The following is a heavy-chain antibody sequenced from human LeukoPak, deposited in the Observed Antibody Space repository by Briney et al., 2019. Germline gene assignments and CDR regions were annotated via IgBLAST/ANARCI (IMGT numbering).Heavy chain of an antibody. D-gene: IGHD3-10*02. CDR2: ISSSVSTI. V-gene: IGHV3-48*03. CDR3: AELGITMIGGV. J-gene: IGHJ6*04. CDR1: GFTFSSYE. Sequence: PGGSLRVSCAASGFTFSSYEMNWVRQAPGKGLEWGSYISSSVSTIYYADSVKGRFTISRDNAKNSLYLQMNSLRAEDTAVYYCAELGITMIGGVWGKGTTVTISS.